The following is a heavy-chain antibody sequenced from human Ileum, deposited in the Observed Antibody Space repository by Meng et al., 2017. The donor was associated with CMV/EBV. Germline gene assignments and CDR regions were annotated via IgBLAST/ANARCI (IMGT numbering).Heavy chain of an antibody. J-gene: IGHJ4*02. CDR2: INPDGGTT. D-gene: IGHD3-10*01. V-gene: IGHV3-74*01. CDR3: ATAGSYRFDF. Sequence: GGSLRLSCAASGFTFSSYWMHWVRQAPENGLMWVSRINPDGGTTDYADSVKGRFTISRDNAKNTLYLQMNGLRADDTAVYYCATAGSYRFDFWGQGTLVTVSS. CDR1: GFTFSSYW.